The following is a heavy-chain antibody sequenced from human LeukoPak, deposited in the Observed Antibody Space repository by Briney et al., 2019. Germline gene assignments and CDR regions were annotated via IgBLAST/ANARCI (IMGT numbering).Heavy chain of an antibody. V-gene: IGHV1-2*04. CDR2: INPFSGGT. J-gene: IGHJ4*02. CDR1: GYSFTDYY. CDR3: ARGGYDLDY. Sequence: ASLQVSCKASGYSFTDYYIHWVRQAPGQGLEWMGWINPFSGGTKYAQKFQGWVTMTRDMSISTAYMELSRLTSDDTAVYYCARGGYDLDYWGQGTLVTVSS. D-gene: IGHD3-22*01.